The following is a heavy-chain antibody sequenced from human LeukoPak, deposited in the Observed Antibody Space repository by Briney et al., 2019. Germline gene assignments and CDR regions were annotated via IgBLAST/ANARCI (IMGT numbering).Heavy chain of an antibody. CDR3: ASGSSGYDP. V-gene: IGHV4-4*07. CDR2: IHTSGTT. J-gene: IGHJ5*02. D-gene: IGHD5-12*01. CDR1: GGSISNYC. Sequence: PSETLSLTCTVSGGSISNYCWSWIRQPAGKGLEWIGRIHTSGTTIYNPSLKSRVTMSVDTSKNQFSLKLSSVTAADTAVYYCASGSSGYDPWGQGTLVTVSS.